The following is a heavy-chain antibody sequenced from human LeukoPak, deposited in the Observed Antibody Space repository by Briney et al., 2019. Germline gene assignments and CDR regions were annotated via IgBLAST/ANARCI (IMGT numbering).Heavy chain of an antibody. D-gene: IGHD1-26*01. CDR3: ARGNSGSHWGDHYFYMDV. Sequence: KPSETLSLTCAVYGGSFRGYFWGWVRLTPGKGLEWLGEITHNGGTNYMPSLSGRVSVFQDVSKNQFSLKLSSVTAADTGVYYCARGNSGSHWGDHYFYMDVWGKGTTVIVSS. V-gene: IGHV4-34*01. CDR2: ITHNGGT. CDR1: GGSFRGYF. J-gene: IGHJ6*03.